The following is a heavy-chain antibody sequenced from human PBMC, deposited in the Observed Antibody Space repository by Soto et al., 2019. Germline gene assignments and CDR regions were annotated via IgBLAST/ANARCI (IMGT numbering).Heavy chain of an antibody. CDR1: SGPDRSHN. CDR3: VIPGNYHLHGLVDV. V-gene: IGHV4-59*08. D-gene: IGHD1-7*01. CDR2: VYDTGDT. J-gene: IGHJ6*02. Sequence: QVQLQQSGPRLVKPSETLSLTCTVSSGPDRSHNWGWSRQPPGRGLEWVGYVYDTGDTAYNPSLRSRCSISTDTSTNHISPTLSSVTAAETAVYYCVIPGNYHLHGLVDVWGQRTTVSVS.